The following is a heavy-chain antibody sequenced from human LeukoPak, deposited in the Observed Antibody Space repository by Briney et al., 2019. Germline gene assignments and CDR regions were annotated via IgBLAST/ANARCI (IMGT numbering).Heavy chain of an antibody. Sequence: PGESLKISSKGSRYIFTKYCIAWVCQMPGKSLEWMGIIFPGDSDTRYSPSFQGQVTISADKSINTAYLQWSSLKASDTAVYYCVRTMATLYDAFDIWGQGTMVTVSS. V-gene: IGHV5-51*01. CDR3: VRTMATLYDAFDI. J-gene: IGHJ3*02. CDR1: RYIFTKYC. D-gene: IGHD5-24*01. CDR2: IFPGDSDT.